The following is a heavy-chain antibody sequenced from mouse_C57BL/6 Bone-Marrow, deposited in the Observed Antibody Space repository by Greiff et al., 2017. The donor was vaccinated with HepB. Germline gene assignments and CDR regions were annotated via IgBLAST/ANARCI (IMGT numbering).Heavy chain of an antibody. V-gene: IGHV1-62-3*01. D-gene: IGHD3-2*02. CDR2: IDPNSGGT. CDR3: ARHPYSSGYGYAMDY. CDR1: GYTFTSYW. J-gene: IGHJ4*01. Sequence: QVQLQQSGAELVKPGASVKLSCKASGYTFTSYWMHWVKQRPGRGLEWIGRIDPNSGGTKYNEKFKDKATLTADKSSSTVYMELSRLTSEASAVYFCARHPYSSGYGYAMDYWGQGTSVTVSS.